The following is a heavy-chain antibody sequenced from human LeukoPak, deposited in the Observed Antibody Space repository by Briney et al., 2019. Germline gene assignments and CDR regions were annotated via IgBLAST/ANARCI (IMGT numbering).Heavy chain of an antibody. D-gene: IGHD4-17*01. Sequence: ASVKVSCKASGYTFTSYTMNWVRQAPGQGLEWMGWINTKTGHPTYAQDFTGRFVFSLDTSVSTAYLQISSLKAEDTAVYYCARRTVDDYGECFDYWGQGTLVTVSS. V-gene: IGHV7-4-1*02. J-gene: IGHJ4*02. CDR1: GYTFTSYT. CDR2: INTKTGHP. CDR3: ARRTVDDYGECFDY.